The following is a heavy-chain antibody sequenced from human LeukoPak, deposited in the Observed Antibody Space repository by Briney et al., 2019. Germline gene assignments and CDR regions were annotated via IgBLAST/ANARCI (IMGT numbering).Heavy chain of an antibody. CDR2: ISAYNGNT. CDR1: GYTFTSYG. D-gene: IGHD3-22*01. V-gene: IGHV1-18*01. CDR3: ASRLGTYYYDTEREAFDI. Sequence: GASVKVSCKASGYTFTSYGISWVRQAPGQGLEWMGWISAYNGNTNYAQKLQGRVTMTADTSTSTAYMELRSLRSDDTAVYYCASRLGTYYYDTEREAFDIWGQGTMVTVSS. J-gene: IGHJ3*02.